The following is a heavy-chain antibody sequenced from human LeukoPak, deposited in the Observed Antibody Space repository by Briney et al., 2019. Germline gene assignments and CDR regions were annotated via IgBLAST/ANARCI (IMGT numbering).Heavy chain of an antibody. D-gene: IGHD1-26*01. Sequence: GGSLRLSCAASGFTSSNYAMHWVRQAPGKGLEWVALISSDGSNVYYTDSVKGRFTISRDNSKNTLFLQMSSLRTEDAAVYYCARGWELLDIWGQGTMVTVSS. V-gene: IGHV3-30-3*01. J-gene: IGHJ3*02. CDR2: ISSDGSNV. CDR3: ARGWELLDI. CDR1: GFTSSNYA.